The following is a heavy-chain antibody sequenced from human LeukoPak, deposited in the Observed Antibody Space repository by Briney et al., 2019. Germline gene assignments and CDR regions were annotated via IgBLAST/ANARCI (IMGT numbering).Heavy chain of an antibody. D-gene: IGHD3-22*01. J-gene: IGHJ3*02. CDR1: GFTFSSYS. Sequence: GGSLRLSCAASGFTFSSYSMNWVRQAPGKGLEWVSYISSSSSTIYYADSVKGRFTISRDNAKNSLYLQMNSLRAEDTAVYYCARDSVTYYYDSSGYWAGAFDIWGQGTMVTVSS. V-gene: IGHV3-48*01. CDR3: ARDSVTYYYDSSGYWAGAFDI. CDR2: ISSSSSTI.